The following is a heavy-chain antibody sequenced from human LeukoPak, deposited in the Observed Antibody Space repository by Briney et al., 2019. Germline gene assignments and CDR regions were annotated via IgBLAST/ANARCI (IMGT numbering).Heavy chain of an antibody. V-gene: IGHV3-7*03. J-gene: IGHJ4*02. CDR1: DFTFRNYW. CDR2: LKQDGSEI. Sequence: PGGSLRLSCVASDFTFRNYWMSWVRQAPGKGLEWVGNLKQDGSEIYYLDSVKGRFTISRDNTKNSLYLQMNSLRAEDTAVYYCAKGSVTMVRGVISSFDYWGQGTLVTVSS. CDR3: AKGSVTMVRGVISSFDY. D-gene: IGHD3-10*01.